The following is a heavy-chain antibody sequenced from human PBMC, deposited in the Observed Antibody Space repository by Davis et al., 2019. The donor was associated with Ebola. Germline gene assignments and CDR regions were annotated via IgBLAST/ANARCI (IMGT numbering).Heavy chain of an antibody. CDR1: GFTFSSFW. Sequence: GGSLRLSCAGSGFTFSSFWMNWVRQVPGKGLEWVSLISWDGGYTHYSDSVRGRFIISRDNTKNSLYLQLNSLRPEDTALYFCAKDVSGDGGIDPWGQGTLVTVSS. J-gene: IGHJ5*02. V-gene: IGHV3-43*01. CDR3: AKDVSGDGGIDP. D-gene: IGHD1-26*01. CDR2: ISWDGGYT.